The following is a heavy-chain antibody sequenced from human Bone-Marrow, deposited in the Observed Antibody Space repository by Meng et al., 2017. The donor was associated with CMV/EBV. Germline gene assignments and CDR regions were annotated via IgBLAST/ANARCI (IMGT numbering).Heavy chain of an antibody. CDR3: ARETGAAGLLDP. CDR1: GGTFSSYA. D-gene: IGHD6-13*01. Sequence: SVKVSCKASGGTFSSYAISWVRQAPGQGLEWMGGIIPIFGTANYAQKFQGRVTITTDESTSTAYMELSSLRSEDTAVYYCARETGAAGLLDPWGQGTLVNGAS. V-gene: IGHV1-69*05. J-gene: IGHJ5*02. CDR2: IIPIFGTA.